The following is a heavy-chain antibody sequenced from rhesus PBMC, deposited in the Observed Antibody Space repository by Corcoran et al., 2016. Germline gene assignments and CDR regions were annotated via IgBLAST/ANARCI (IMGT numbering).Heavy chain of an antibody. CDR3: ARNGYYEDDYGYYYNYGLDS. J-gene: IGHJ6*01. V-gene: IGHV2S1*01. Sequence: QVTLKESGPALVKPTQTLTLTCTFSGFSISTSGMGVGWIRQPPGKALERLAFIYWDEDKYYRTSLKSRLTITKDTSKNQVVLTMTNMDPVDTATYYCARNGYYEDDYGYYYNYGLDSWGQGVVVTVSS. CDR1: GFSISTSGMG. D-gene: IGHD3-9*01. CDR2: IYWDEDK.